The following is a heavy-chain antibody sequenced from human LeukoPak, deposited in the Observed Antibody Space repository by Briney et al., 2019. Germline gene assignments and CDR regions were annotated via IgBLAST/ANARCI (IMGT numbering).Heavy chain of an antibody. CDR3: ARDPRYYYGSGNYYYGMDV. CDR2: IYYSGST. D-gene: IGHD3-10*01. CDR1: GASINNYY. Sequence: SETLSLTCSVSGASINNYYWTWIRQHPGKGLEWIGYIYYSGSTYYNPSLKSRVTISVDTSKNQFSLKLSSVTAADTAVYYCARDPRYYYGSGNYYYGMDVWGQGTTVTVSS. V-gene: IGHV4-59*06. J-gene: IGHJ6*02.